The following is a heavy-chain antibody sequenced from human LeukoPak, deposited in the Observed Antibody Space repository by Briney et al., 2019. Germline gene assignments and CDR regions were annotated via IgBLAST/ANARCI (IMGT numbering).Heavy chain of an antibody. CDR1: GASISNSRYY. J-gene: IGHJ4*02. D-gene: IGHD3-22*01. CDR3: ARSKDGSGFAAY. V-gene: IGHV4-39*01. CDR2: IFYSRGT. Sequence: SETLFLTCTVSGASISNSRYYWGWIRQPPGKGLEWVASIFYSRGTDFNPSLKSRVTISVDTSKDQFSLKLSSVIAADTAMYYCARSKDGSGFAAYWGQGTQVTVSS.